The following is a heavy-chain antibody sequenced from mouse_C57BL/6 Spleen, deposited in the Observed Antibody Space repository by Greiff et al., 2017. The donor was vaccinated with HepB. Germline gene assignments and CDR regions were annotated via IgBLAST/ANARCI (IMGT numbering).Heavy chain of an antibody. J-gene: IGHJ2*01. D-gene: IGHD3-2*02. CDR1: GYTFTSYG. V-gene: IGHV1-81*01. Sequence: VKLQESGAELARPGASVKLSCKASGYTFTSYGISWVKQRTGQGLEWIGEIYPRSGNTYYNEKFKGKATLTADKSSSTAYMELRSLTSEDSAVYFCARFRLDSSGSFDYWGQGTTLTVSS. CDR3: ARFRLDSSGSFDY. CDR2: IYPRSGNT.